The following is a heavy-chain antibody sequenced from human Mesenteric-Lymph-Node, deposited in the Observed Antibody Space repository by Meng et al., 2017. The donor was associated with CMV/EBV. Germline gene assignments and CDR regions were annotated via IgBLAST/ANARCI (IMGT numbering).Heavy chain of an antibody. CDR2: INSDGSST. J-gene: IGHJ4*02. CDR1: GFTFSSYW. CDR3: ARDDYGGLYFDY. V-gene: IGHV3-74*01. D-gene: IGHD4-23*01. Sequence: GESLKISCAASGFTFSSYWMHWVRQAPGKGLVWVSRINSDGSSTSYADSVKGRFTISRDNAKNTLYLQMNSLRAEDTAVYYCARDDYGGLYFDYWGQGTLVTVSS.